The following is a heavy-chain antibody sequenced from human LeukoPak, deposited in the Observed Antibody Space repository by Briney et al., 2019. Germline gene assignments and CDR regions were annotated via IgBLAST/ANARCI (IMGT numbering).Heavy chain of an antibody. V-gene: IGHV1-58*01. CDR3: ARLEHSYGYKLFDY. Sequence: ASVKVSCKASGFTFSRSAVQWVRQARGQRFEWIGWIGVGSGNTNYAERFQERVTITRDMSTSTAYMELSSLRSDDTAVYYCARLEHSYGYKLFDYWGQGTLVTFSS. CDR1: GFTFSRSA. D-gene: IGHD5-18*01. CDR2: IGVGSGNT. J-gene: IGHJ4*02.